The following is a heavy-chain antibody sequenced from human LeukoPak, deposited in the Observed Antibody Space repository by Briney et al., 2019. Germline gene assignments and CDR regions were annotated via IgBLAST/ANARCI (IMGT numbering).Heavy chain of an antibody. J-gene: IGHJ6*03. CDR3: AKAYSGSYLGYYYMDV. V-gene: IGHV3-7*03. Sequence: GGSLRLSCAASEFIITNYWMSWVRQAPGKGLEWVANIKRDGSEKYYVDSVKGRFTISRDNSKNTLYLQMNSLRAEDTAVYYCAKAYSGSYLGYYYMDVWGKGTTVTISS. CDR1: EFIITNYW. D-gene: IGHD1-26*01. CDR2: IKRDGSEK.